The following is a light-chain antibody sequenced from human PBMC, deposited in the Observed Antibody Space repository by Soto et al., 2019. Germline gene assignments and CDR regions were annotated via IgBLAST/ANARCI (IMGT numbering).Light chain of an antibody. V-gene: IGLV2-14*01. CDR3: SSYTSSSLYV. CDR2: DVS. J-gene: IGLJ1*01. CDR1: SSDVGGYSY. Sequence: FVLTQPASVSGSPGQSITISCTGTSSDVGGYSYVSWYQQLPGKAPKLMIYDVSDRPSGVSNRFSGSKSGNTASLTISGLQAEDEADYYCSSYTSSSLYVFGTGTKVTVL.